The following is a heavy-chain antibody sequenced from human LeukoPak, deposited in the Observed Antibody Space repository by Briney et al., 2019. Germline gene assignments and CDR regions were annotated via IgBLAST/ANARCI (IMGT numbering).Heavy chain of an antibody. CDR2: IYHSGST. D-gene: IGHD3-22*01. J-gene: IGHJ4*02. Sequence: SETLSLTCTVSGGSISNYYWSWIRQPPGKGLEWIGSIYHSGSTYYNPSLKSRVTISVDTSKNQFSLKLSSVTAADTAVYYCARVLRHYYDSSGYFDYWGQGTLVTVSS. CDR1: GGSISNYY. CDR3: ARVLRHYYDSSGYFDY. V-gene: IGHV4-38-2*02.